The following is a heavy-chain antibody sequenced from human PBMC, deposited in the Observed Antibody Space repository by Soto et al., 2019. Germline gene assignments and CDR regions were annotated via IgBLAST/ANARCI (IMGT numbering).Heavy chain of an antibody. CDR3: ASKAACGGDCYAFDS. CDR2: IIPLFGTA. D-gene: IGHD2-21*02. CDR1: GGIFSSNP. J-gene: IGHJ4*02. Sequence: QVYLVQSGAEVKKPGSSVKISCKASGGIFSSNPINWVRQAAGQGLEWMGGIIPLFGTANYAEKFQGRVTITADKSTKTEYMELTRLRSEDTAVYYWASKAACGGDCYAFDSWGQGTLVTVSS. V-gene: IGHV1-69*06.